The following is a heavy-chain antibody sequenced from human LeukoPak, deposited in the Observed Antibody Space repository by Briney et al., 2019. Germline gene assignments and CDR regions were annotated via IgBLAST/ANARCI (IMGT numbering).Heavy chain of an antibody. V-gene: IGHV4-59*01. Sequence: SETLSLTCTVSGGSISSYYWSWIRQPPGKGLEWIGYIYYSGSTNYNPSLKSRVTISVDTSKNQFSLKLSSVTAADTAVYYCARVPSEIVGATPYYFDYWGQGTLVTVSS. D-gene: IGHD1-26*01. CDR3: ARVPSEIVGATPYYFDY. CDR2: IYYSGST. CDR1: GGSISSYY. J-gene: IGHJ4*02.